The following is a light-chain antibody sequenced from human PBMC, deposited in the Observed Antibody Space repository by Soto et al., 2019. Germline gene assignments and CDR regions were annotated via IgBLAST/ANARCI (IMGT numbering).Light chain of an antibody. V-gene: IGLV2-23*01. CDR3: CSYAGSSTYLYV. CDR2: EGS. J-gene: IGLJ1*01. CDR1: SSDVGSYNL. Sequence: QSALTQPASVSGSPGQSITISCTGTSSDVGSYNLVSWYQQHPGKAPKLMIYEGSKRPSGVSNRFSGSKSGNTASLTISGLQAEDDADYYCCSYAGSSTYLYVFGTGTRSPS.